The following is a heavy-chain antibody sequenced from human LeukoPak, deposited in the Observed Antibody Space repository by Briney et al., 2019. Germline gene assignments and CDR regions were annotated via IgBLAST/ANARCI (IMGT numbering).Heavy chain of an antibody. D-gene: IGHD1-26*01. CDR3: ARDLGSSSFEPDNYYFDY. J-gene: IGHJ4*02. V-gene: IGHV1-2*02. CDR2: INPNSGGT. CDR1: GYTFTGYY. Sequence: GASVKVSCKASGYTFTGYYMHWVRQAPGQGLEWMGWINPNSGGTNYAQKFQGRVTMTRDTSISTAYMELSRLRSDDTAVYYCARDLGSSSFEPDNYYFDYWGQGTLVTVSS.